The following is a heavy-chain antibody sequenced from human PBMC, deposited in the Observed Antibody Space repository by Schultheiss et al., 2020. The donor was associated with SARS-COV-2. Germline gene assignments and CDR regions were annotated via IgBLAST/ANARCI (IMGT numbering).Heavy chain of an antibody. Sequence: GGSLRLSCAASGFTFDDYAMHWVRQVPGKGLEWVSHTNNDGTYTGFADSVKGRFTISRDNSKNTLYLQMNSLRAEDTAVYYCAKDRPTPRYFDYWGQGTLVTVSS. CDR1: GFTFDDYA. CDR2: TNNDGTYT. CDR3: AKDRPTPRYFDY. J-gene: IGHJ4*02. D-gene: IGHD2-15*01. V-gene: IGHV3-NL1*01.